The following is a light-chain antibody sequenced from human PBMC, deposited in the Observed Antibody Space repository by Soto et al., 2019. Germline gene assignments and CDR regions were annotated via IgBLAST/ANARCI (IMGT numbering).Light chain of an antibody. Sequence: EIVLTQSPATLSLSPGERATLSCRASQSISRYLAWYQQKPGQAPRLLIYDASNRSTGIPARFSGSGSGTDFVLTISSLEPEDGAVYYCQQRDNWPITFGQGTRLEIK. CDR2: DAS. V-gene: IGKV3-11*01. CDR3: QQRDNWPIT. J-gene: IGKJ5*01. CDR1: QSISRY.